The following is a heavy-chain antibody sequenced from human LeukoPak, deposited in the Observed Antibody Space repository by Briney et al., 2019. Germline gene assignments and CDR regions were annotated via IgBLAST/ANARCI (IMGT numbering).Heavy chain of an antibody. V-gene: IGHV3-64*01. CDR1: GLTFSTYG. CDR3: ARDSDYYDSSGFHFAAFDV. D-gene: IGHD3-22*01. CDR2: ISNNGDST. J-gene: IGHJ3*01. Sequence: PGGSLRLSCAASGLTFSTYGMYWVRQAPGKGLEYVASISNNGDSTSYANSVKDRFTISRDNSKNTLYLQMGSLRAEDMAVYYCARDSDYYDSSGFHFAAFDVWGQGTMVTVSS.